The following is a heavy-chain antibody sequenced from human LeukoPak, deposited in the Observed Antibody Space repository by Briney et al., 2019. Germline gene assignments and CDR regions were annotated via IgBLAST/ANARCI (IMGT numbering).Heavy chain of an antibody. CDR2: ISYDGSNK. CDR3: TSGDLGGAFDI. Sequence: GGSLRLSCAASGFTFSSYAMHWVRQAPGKGLEWVAVISYDGSNKYYADSVKGRFTVSRDNAKNSLYLQMNSLRAEDTAVYYCTSGDLGGAFDIWGQGTMVTVSS. CDR1: GFTFSSYA. D-gene: IGHD3-16*01. V-gene: IGHV3-30-3*01. J-gene: IGHJ3*02.